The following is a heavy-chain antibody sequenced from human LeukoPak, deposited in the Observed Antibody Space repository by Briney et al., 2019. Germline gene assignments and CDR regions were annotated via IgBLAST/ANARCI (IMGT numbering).Heavy chain of an antibody. Sequence: ASVTVSCNGAGGTFTSHAISLVRQAPGQGLEWMGRISPVIGLHYVAQKVQGRITITAYESTTTAYMELRDLTSDDTAVYYCARAEDSSGYYPQWWGQGTVVPVPS. D-gene: IGHD3-22*01. CDR3: ARAEDSSGYYPQW. J-gene: IGHJ4*02. CDR1: GGTFTSHA. CDR2: ISPVIGLH. V-gene: IGHV1-69*04.